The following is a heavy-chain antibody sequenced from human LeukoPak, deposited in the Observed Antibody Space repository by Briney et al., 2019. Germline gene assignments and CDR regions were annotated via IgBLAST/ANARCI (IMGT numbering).Heavy chain of an antibody. CDR2: MNPNSGNT. V-gene: IGHV1-8*01. CDR3: ARVPNTYGSGSYFLTTRRYYFDY. CDR1: GYTFTSYD. Sequence: ASVKVSCKASGYTFTSYDINWVRQATGQGLEWMGWMNPNSGNTGYAQKFQGRVTMTRNTSISTAYMELSSLRSEDTAVYYCARVPNTYGSGSYFLTTRRYYFDYWGQGTLVTVSS. D-gene: IGHD3-10*01. J-gene: IGHJ4*02.